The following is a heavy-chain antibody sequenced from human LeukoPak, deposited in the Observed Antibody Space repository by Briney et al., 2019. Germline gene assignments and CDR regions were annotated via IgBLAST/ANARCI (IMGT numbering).Heavy chain of an antibody. CDR3: ARATNYYYDSSGYAPDFDY. J-gene: IGHJ4*02. CDR1: GFTFSSYG. V-gene: IGHV3-30*03. CDR2: ISYDASNK. D-gene: IGHD3-22*01. Sequence: GRSLRLSCAASGFTFSSYGMHWVRQAPSKGLEWVAVISYDASNKYYADSVKGRFTISRDNSENTLYLQMNSLRAEDTAVYYCARATNYYYDSSGYAPDFDYWGQGTLVTVSS.